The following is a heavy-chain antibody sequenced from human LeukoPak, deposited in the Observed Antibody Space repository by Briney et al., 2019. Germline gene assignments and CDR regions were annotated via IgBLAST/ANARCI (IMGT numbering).Heavy chain of an antibody. V-gene: IGHV3-48*04. CDR1: GFTFSSYS. D-gene: IGHD4-11*01. CDR2: ISSSSSTI. Sequence: GGSLRLSCAASGFTFSSYSMTWVRQAPGKGLEWVSYISSSSSTIYYADSVKGRFTISRDNAKNSLYLQMNSLRAEDTAVYYCAREITVIPNWFDPWGQGTLVTDSS. J-gene: IGHJ5*02. CDR3: AREITVIPNWFDP.